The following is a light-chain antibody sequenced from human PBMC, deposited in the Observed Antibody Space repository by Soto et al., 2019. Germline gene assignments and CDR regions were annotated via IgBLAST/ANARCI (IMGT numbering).Light chain of an antibody. Sequence: IQMTQSPSTLSASVGDRVTITCRASQSVGYWLAWYQQKPGKAPQFLIYDASNLHDGVPSRFSGSGSGTEFTLTISGLQPDDFATYYCQQYTNYPWTFGQGTKVEIK. CDR1: QSVGYW. V-gene: IGKV1-5*01. CDR2: DAS. J-gene: IGKJ1*01. CDR3: QQYTNYPWT.